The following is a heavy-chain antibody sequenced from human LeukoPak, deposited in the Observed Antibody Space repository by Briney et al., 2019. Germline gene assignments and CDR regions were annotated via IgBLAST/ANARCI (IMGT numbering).Heavy chain of an antibody. V-gene: IGHV4-34*01. D-gene: IGHD2-8*01. Sequence: PSETLSLTCAVYGGSFSGYYWSWIRQPPGKGLEWIGETNHSGSTNYNPSLKSRVTISVDTSKNQFSLKLSSVTAADTAVYYCAVRGVHWFDPWGQGTLVTVSS. J-gene: IGHJ5*02. CDR3: AVRGVHWFDP. CDR1: GGSFSGYY. CDR2: TNHSGST.